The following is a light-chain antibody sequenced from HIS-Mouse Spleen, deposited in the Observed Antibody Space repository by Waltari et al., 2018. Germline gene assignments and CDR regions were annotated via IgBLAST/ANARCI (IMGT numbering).Light chain of an antibody. Sequence: SYELTQPPSVSVSPGQTARITCPGDELTKKYAYWYQQKSVQAPVLVIYEDSNRPSGIPERFSGSSSGTMATLTISGAQVEDEADYYCYSTDSSGNHRVFGGGTKLTVL. V-gene: IGLV3-10*01. CDR3: YSTDSSGNHRV. CDR1: ELTKKY. CDR2: EDS. J-gene: IGLJ2*01.